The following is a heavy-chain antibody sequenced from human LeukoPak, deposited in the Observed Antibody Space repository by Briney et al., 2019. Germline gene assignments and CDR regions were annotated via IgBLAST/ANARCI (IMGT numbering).Heavy chain of an antibody. Sequence: PGGSLRLSCAASGFTFDDYGMSWVRQVPGKGLEWVSGINWNGGSTGYADSVKGRFTISRDNAKNSLYLQMNSLRAEDTALYYCARGVGSGSYYAFDYWGQGTLVTVSS. J-gene: IGHJ4*02. CDR2: INWNGGST. V-gene: IGHV3-20*04. CDR1: GFTFDDYG. D-gene: IGHD1-26*01. CDR3: ARGVGSGSYYAFDY.